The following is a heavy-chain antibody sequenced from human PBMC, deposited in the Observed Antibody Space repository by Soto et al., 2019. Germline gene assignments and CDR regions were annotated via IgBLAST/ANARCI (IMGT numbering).Heavy chain of an antibody. V-gene: IGHV1-69*01. D-gene: IGHD1-26*01. CDR1: GGTFSSYA. CDR3: ARAGIGHAVEMATTPGGY. CDR2: IIPIFGTA. Sequence: QVQLVQSGAEVKKPGSSVKVSCKASGGTFSSYAISWVRQAPGQGLEWMGGIIPIFGTANYAQKFQGRVTITADESMSTGYMELSSLRSEDTAVYYCARAGIGHAVEMATTPGGYWGQGTLVTVSS. J-gene: IGHJ4*02.